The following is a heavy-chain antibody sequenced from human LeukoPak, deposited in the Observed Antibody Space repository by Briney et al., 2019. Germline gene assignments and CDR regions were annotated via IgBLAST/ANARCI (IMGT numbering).Heavy chain of an antibody. CDR3: ARGVIVDSRSQKNYFDY. D-gene: IGHD2/OR15-2a*01. J-gene: IGHJ4*02. CDR2: ISAYNGNT. V-gene: IGHV1-18*01. Sequence: ASVKVSCKASGYTFTSYAISWVRQAPGQGLEWMGWISAYNGNTHYAQKVQDRVTMTTDTSTSTAYMELSSLRSEDTAVYYCARGVIVDSRSQKNYFDYWGQGTLVTVSS. CDR1: GYTFTSYA.